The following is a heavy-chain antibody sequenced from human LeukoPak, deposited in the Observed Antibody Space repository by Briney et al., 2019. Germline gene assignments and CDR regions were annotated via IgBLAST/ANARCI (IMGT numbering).Heavy chain of an antibody. D-gene: IGHD2-2*01. J-gene: IGHJ6*03. CDR1: GGSISSSNW. CDR2: IYHSGST. Sequence: PSETLSLTCAVSGGSISSSNWWSWVRQPPGKGLEWIGEIYHSGSTNYNPSLKSRVTISVDKSKNQFSLKLSSVTAADTAVYYCARGLRPIVVVPAAILYYYYYMDVWGKGTTVTVSS. V-gene: IGHV4-4*02. CDR3: ARGLRPIVVVPAAILYYYYYMDV.